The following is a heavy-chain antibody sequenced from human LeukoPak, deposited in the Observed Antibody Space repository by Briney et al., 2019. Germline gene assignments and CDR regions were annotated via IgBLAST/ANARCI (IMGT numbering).Heavy chain of an antibody. CDR3: ARAAAETGAFRDNWFEP. J-gene: IGHJ5*02. CDR1: GFTFSSYA. Sequence: GGSLRLSCAASGFTFSSYAMSWVRQAPGKGLEWVSAINAGGGNTYFADSVKGRFIISGDNSKTTLYLQLNRLTAEDTAVYYCARAAAETGAFRDNWFEPWGQG. CDR2: INAGGGNT. D-gene: IGHD6-19*01. V-gene: IGHV3-23*01.